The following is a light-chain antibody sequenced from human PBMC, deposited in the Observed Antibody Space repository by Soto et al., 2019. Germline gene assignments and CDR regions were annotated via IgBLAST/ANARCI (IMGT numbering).Light chain of an antibody. J-gene: IGKJ1*01. CDR3: QQYNNWPSWT. Sequence: ESVLRQSHTIVTASGGERVTPSCSARQSVNSHLAWYQQNPGQAPRLLIYITSTRATGIPARFSGSGSGTEFTLTISSLQSEDSAVYYCQQYNNWPSWTAAQGAKVDIK. CDR1: QSVNSH. CDR2: ITS. V-gene: IGKV3-15*01.